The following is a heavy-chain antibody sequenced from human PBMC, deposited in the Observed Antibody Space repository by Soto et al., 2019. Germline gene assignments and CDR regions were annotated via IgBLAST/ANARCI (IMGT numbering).Heavy chain of an antibody. CDR1: GFTFSSYG. CDR2: ISYDGSNK. Sequence: GGSLRLSCAASGFTFSSYGMHWVRQAPGKGLEWVAVISYDGSNKYYADSVKGRFTISRDNSKNTLYLQMNSLRAEDTAVYYCAKALLWFGELSWGQGTMVTVSS. CDR3: AKALLWFGELS. D-gene: IGHD3-10*01. J-gene: IGHJ3*01. V-gene: IGHV3-30*18.